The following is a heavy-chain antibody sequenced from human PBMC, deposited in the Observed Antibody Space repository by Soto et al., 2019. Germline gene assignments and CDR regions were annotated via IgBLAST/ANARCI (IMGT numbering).Heavy chain of an antibody. Sequence: NPSETVSLTCTVSCGSISSYYWSWIRQPPGKGLEWIGFIYYSGSTNYNPSLKSRVTISVDTSKNQFSLKLSSVTTADTAVYYCARDGADYYDSSGYRLYYFDSWGQGALVTVSS. J-gene: IGHJ4*02. CDR2: IYYSGST. V-gene: IGHV4-59*01. CDR1: CGSISSYY. D-gene: IGHD3-22*01. CDR3: ARDGADYYDSSGYRLYYFDS.